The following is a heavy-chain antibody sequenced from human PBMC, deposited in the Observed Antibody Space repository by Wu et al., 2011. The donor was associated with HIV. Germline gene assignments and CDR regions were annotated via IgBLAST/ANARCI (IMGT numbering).Heavy chain of an antibody. CDR2: MYPNTGDT. Sequence: QVQLVQSGAEVKKPGASVKVACKASGYSFNDYLIHWIRQAPGQGLEWVGWMYPNTGDTNYAQKFQGRVTMTGDTSTNTAFMEVSRLRFDDTAIYYCASLPRNGWYGLGFWGPGTLVTVSS. J-gene: IGHJ4*02. V-gene: IGHV1-2*02. CDR3: ASLPRNGWYGLGF. CDR1: GYSFNDYL. D-gene: IGHD6-19*01.